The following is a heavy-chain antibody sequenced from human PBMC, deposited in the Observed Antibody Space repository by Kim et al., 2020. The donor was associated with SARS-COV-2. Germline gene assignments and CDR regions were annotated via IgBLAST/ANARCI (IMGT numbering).Heavy chain of an antibody. CDR2: IYSGGSST. CDR3: AKVVAAAEYN. J-gene: IGHJ4*02. Sequence: GGSLRLSCAASGFTFSSYAVSWVRQAPGKGLEWVSVIYSGGSSTYYADSVKGRFTISRDNSKNTLYLQMNSLRAEDTAVYYCAKVVAAAEYNWGQGTLVTVSS. D-gene: IGHD6-13*01. CDR1: GFTFSSYA. V-gene: IGHV3-23*03.